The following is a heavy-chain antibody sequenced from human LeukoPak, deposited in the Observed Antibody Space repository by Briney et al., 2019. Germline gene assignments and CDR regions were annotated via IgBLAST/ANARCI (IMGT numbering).Heavy chain of an antibody. CDR3: ARDRSGGAARRYHFDY. D-gene: IGHD6-6*01. Sequence: SVKVSCKASGGTFSSYAISWVRQAPGQGLEWMGGIIPIFGTANYAQKFQGRVTITADESTSTAYMELSSLRSEDTAVYYCARDRSGGAARRYHFDYWGQGTLVTVSS. CDR1: GGTFSSYA. V-gene: IGHV1-69*13. J-gene: IGHJ4*02. CDR2: IIPIFGTA.